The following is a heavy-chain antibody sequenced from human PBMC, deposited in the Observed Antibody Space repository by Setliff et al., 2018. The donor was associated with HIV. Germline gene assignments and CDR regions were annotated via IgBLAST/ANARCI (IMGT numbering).Heavy chain of an antibody. J-gene: IGHJ4*02. CDR1: GFTFGSYT. CDR3: VRDHLWAFDY. V-gene: IGHV3-48*01. D-gene: IGHD1-26*01. CDR2: MGFTSTSI. Sequence: PGGSLRLSCAASGFTFGSYTMNWVRQAPGKGLEWVTYMGFTSTSITCADSVKGRFTISRDNAKNSLYLQMNSLRVEDTAVYYCVRDHLWAFDYWGQGTLVTVSS.